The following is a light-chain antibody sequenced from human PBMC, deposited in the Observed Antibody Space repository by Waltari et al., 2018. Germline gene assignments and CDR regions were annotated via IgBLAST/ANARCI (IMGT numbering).Light chain of an antibody. CDR3: QQSYKAPLT. V-gene: IGKV1-39*01. J-gene: IGKJ2*01. CDR2: GAV. Sequence: DIQMTQSPSALSASVGDRVALTCRASQPISMYLTWYHQIPGKAPKLLIYGAVNLQDGVPSRFTGSGSGTDFTLTISSLHPEDFGTYYCQQSYKAPLTFGQGTKLQIK. CDR1: QPISMY.